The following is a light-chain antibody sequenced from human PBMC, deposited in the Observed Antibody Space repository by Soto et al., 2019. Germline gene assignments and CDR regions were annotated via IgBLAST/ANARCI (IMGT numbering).Light chain of an antibody. CDR1: QGISTW. CDR2: AAS. Sequence: DIQMTQSPSSMSASVGDRVTITCRASQGISTWLAWYQQKPGKAPNLLIYAASSLHSGVPSRFSGSGSGTDFTLTTSSLPPKDFATYYCQEANSFPATFGQGTKLEIK. J-gene: IGKJ2*01. CDR3: QEANSFPAT. V-gene: IGKV1-12*01.